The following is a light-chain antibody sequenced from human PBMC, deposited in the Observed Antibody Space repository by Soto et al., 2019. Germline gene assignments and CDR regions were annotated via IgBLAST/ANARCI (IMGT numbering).Light chain of an antibody. CDR3: QQYGSSPRA. V-gene: IGKV3-15*01. CDR2: RAS. CDR1: QSVSDN. J-gene: IGKJ1*01. Sequence: EVLMTQSPDTLYVSPGERVTLSCRASQSVSDNLAWYQQKPGQGPRLLVYRASTRTLGIPARFSGSESGTEFTLTIDRLEPEDFATYYCQQYGSSPRAFGQGTKVDI.